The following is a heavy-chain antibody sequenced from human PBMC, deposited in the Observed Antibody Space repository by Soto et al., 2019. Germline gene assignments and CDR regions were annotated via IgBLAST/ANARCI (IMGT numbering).Heavy chain of an antibody. V-gene: IGHV4-31*03. Sequence: PSETLSLTCTVSGGSISSGGYYWSWIRHHPGKGLEWIEYIYYSGSTYYNPSLKSRVTISVDTSKNQFSLKLSSVTAADTAVYYCAGRGRWYSGSGYDKWYALSGQEALAIVAS. J-gene: IGHJ5*02. CDR1: GGSISSGGYY. CDR2: IYYSGST. CDR3: AGRGRWYSGSGYDKWYAL. D-gene: IGHD6-13*01.